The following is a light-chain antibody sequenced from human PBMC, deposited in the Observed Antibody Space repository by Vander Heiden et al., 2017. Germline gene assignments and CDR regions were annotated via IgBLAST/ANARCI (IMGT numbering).Light chain of an antibody. V-gene: IGKV1-33*01. CDR1: QDISNS. CDR3: QHFDNLRIT. J-gene: IGKJ3*01. Sequence: DIQMTQSPSSLSASVGVSVTITCQASQDISNSLNWYQQKPGKAPKLLIYDASNLETGVPSRFGGSGSGTDFSFTISSLHPEDIATYYCQHFDNLRITFGPGTKVDLK. CDR2: DAS.